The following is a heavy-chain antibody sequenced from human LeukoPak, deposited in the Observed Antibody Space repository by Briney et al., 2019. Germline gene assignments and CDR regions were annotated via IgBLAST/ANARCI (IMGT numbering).Heavy chain of an antibody. V-gene: IGHV3-48*01. CDR3: ARDRSGGSCFFDY. J-gene: IGHJ4*02. CDR1: GFTFSSYS. Sequence: GGSRRLSCAASGFTFSSYSMNWVRQAPGKGLEWVSYISSSSSTIYYADSVKGRFTISRDNAKNSLYLQMNSLRAEDTAVYYCARDRSGGSCFFDYWGQGTLVTVSS. D-gene: IGHD2-15*01. CDR2: ISSSSSTI.